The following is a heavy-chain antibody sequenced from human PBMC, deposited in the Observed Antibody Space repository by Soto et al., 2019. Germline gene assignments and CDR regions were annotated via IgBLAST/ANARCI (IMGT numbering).Heavy chain of an antibody. Sequence: QVQLVQSGAEVKKPGSSVKVSCKASGGTFSRSAINWVRQAPGQGLEWMGGIVPVFGKANYAQKFQGRVTITADESTSTGYMELRSLTSEDTAVYYCARDGTLYDSSAYYYVYWGQGPLVTVSS. J-gene: IGHJ4*02. CDR2: IVPVFGKA. CDR3: ARDGTLYDSSAYYYVY. CDR1: GGTFSRSA. D-gene: IGHD3-22*01. V-gene: IGHV1-69*01.